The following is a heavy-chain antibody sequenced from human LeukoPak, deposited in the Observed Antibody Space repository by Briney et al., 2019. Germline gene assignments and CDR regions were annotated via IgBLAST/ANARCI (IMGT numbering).Heavy chain of an antibody. J-gene: IGHJ4*02. V-gene: IGHV3-15*07. CDR1: GSTFSNAW. CDR2: IKSKTDGGTT. D-gene: IGHD1-26*01. Sequence: GGSLRLSCAASGSTFSNAWMNWVRQAPGKGLEWVGRIKSKTDGGTTDYAAPVKGRFTISRDDSKNTLYLQMNSLKTEDTAVYYCTTGVQWELPLDYWGQGTLVTVSS. CDR3: TTGVQWELPLDY.